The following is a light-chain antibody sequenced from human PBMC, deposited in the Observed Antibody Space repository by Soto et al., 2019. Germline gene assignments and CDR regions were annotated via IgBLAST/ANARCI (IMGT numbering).Light chain of an antibody. CDR1: QSFSTY. J-gene: IGKJ1*01. V-gene: IGKV1-5*03. Sequence: DIQMTQSPSTLSAFVGDRVTITCRASQSFSTYLAWYQQKPGKAPKLLIYKASSLQSGVPSRFSGSGSGTEFTHTISSLQPDDFATYYCQQYNGYTWTFGLGTKVDIK. CDR2: KAS. CDR3: QQYNGYTWT.